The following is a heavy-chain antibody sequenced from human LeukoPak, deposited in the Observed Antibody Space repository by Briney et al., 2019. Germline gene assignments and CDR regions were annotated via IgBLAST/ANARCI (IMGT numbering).Heavy chain of an antibody. D-gene: IGHD3-3*01. CDR2: INPNSGGT. CDR1: GYTFTGYY. V-gene: IGHV1-2*02. Sequence: ASVTVSCKASGYTFTGYYMHWVRQAPGQGLEWMGWINPNSGGTNYAQKFQGRVTMTRDTSISTAYMELSRLRSDDTAVYYCACGYYDFWNRAWFDPWGQGTLVTVSS. J-gene: IGHJ5*02. CDR3: ACGYYDFWNRAWFDP.